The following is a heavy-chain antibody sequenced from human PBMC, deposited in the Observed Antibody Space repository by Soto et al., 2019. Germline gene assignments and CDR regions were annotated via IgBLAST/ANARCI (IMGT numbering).Heavy chain of an antibody. CDR1: GFTFSSYA. CDR3: VESGYYDSKRAFDI. CDR2: ISSNGGST. V-gene: IGHV3-64D*06. Sequence: PGGSLRLSCSASGFTFSSYAMHWVRQAPGKGLEYVSAISSNGGSTYYADSVKGRFTISRDNSKNTLYLQMSSLRAEDTAVYYCVESGYYDSKRAFDIWGQGTMVTVSS. J-gene: IGHJ3*02. D-gene: IGHD3-22*01.